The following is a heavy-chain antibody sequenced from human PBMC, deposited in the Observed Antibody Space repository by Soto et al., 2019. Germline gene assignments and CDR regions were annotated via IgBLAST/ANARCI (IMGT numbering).Heavy chain of an antibody. J-gene: IGHJ5*02. CDR3: TTAPRGCFGPSHX. Sequence: GGSLRLSCAASEFSVGNAWMRWVRQAPGKGLEGVGRIKGETDGGTTDYAAPVKGRFTISRDDSKNTLYLQMNSLKTEDTAVYYCTTAPRGCFGPSHXWGQVTLVTVSX. CDR2: IKGETDGGTT. CDR1: EFSVGNAW. D-gene: IGHD1-26*01. V-gene: IGHV3-15*01.